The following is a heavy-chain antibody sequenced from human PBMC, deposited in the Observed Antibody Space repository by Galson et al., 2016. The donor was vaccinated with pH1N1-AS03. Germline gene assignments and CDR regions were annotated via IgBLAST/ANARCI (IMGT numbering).Heavy chain of an antibody. CDR3: ARHSVDTAIEPLDY. CDR1: SGYISTYY. V-gene: IGHV4-59*08. Sequence: SETLSLTCSVSSGYISTYYWSWLRQSPGKGLEWIGYVHNSGSTKYNPSLKSRVTISVDTSKNQFSLKLSGVKAADTAVYSWARHSVDTAIEPLDYWGPGTLVTGSS. D-gene: IGHD5-18*01. CDR2: VHNSGST. J-gene: IGHJ4*02.